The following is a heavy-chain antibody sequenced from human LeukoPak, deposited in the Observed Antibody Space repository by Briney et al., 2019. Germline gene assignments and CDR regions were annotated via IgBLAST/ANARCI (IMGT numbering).Heavy chain of an antibody. V-gene: IGHV3-48*04. CDR1: GFTFSSYS. J-gene: IGHJ4*02. D-gene: IGHD3-9*01. CDR2: ISSSSSTI. CDR3: ARPYFDWLLCPDY. Sequence: PGGSLRLSCAASGFTFSSYSMNWVRQAPGKGLEWVSYISSSSSTIYYADSVKGRFTISRDNAKNSLYLQMNSLRAEDTAVYYCARPYFDWLLCPDYWGQGTLVTVSS.